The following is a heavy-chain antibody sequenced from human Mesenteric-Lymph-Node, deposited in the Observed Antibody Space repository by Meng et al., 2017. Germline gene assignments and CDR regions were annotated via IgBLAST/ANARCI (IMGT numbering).Heavy chain of an antibody. D-gene: IGHD6-19*01. CDR2: IKSKSDGGTT. J-gene: IGHJ4*02. CDR1: GFTLTLAR. CDR3: TTDSPTRGLVRLDY. V-gene: IGHV3-15*01. Sequence: GEFLKISCAASGFTLTLARMNWVRQAPGQGLELVGRIKSKSDGGTTDYAASVKGRFSISRDDSKNTLYLQMNRWKTEDTSVYYGTTDSPTRGLVRLDYWGQGTLVTVSS.